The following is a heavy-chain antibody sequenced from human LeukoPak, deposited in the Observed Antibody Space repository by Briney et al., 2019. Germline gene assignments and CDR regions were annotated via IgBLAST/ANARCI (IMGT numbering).Heavy chain of an antibody. D-gene: IGHD3-22*01. CDR1: NGSISRYY. CDR3: ARQSGYYDSSVDYYGLNV. Sequence: SETLSLTCTVSNGSISRYYWSWIRRPPGKGLEWIGYIYYSGSTNYNPSLKSRVTISLDTSKNQFSLKLNSVTAADTAVYFCARQSGYYDSSVDYYGLNVWGQGITVTVSS. J-gene: IGHJ6*02. V-gene: IGHV4-59*08. CDR2: IYYSGST.